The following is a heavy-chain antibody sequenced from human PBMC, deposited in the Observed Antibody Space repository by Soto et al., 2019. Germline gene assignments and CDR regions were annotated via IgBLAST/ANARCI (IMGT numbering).Heavy chain of an antibody. Sequence: SETLSLTCAVSGYSISSGYYWGWIRQPPGKGLEWIGSIYHSGNTYYNPSLKSRLTISVDTSKNQFSLKLTSVTAADTAVYYCARIASQVPDYWGQGALVTVSS. CDR2: IYHSGNT. CDR1: GYSISSGYY. D-gene: IGHD6-13*01. V-gene: IGHV4-38-2*01. CDR3: ARIASQVPDY. J-gene: IGHJ4*02.